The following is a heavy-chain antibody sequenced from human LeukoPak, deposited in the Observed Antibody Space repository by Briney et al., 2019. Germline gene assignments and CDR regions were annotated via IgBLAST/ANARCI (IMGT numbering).Heavy chain of an antibody. J-gene: IGHJ3*02. V-gene: IGHV3-20*01. D-gene: IGHD1-1*01. CDR1: GFTFDDYG. CDR3: ARAPLTKAGWDDALDI. CDR2: INWNGGST. Sequence: PGGSLRLSCAASGFTFDDYGMSWVRQAPGKGLEWVSGINWNGGSTGYADSVKGRFTISRDNAKNSLYLQMNSLRAEDTALYHCARAPLTKAGWDDALDIWGQGTMVTVSS.